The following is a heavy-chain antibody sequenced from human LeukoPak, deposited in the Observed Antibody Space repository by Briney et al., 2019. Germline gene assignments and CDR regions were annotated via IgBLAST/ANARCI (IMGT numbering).Heavy chain of an antibody. V-gene: IGHV3-21*01. Sequence: NPGGSLRLSCAASGFTFSSYSMNWVRQAPGKGLEWVSSISSSSSYIYYADSVKGRFTISRDNAKNSLYLQMNSLRAEDTAVYYCARDAARRGVFDYWGQGTLVTVSS. CDR3: ARDAARRGVFDY. CDR1: GFTFSSYS. J-gene: IGHJ4*02. D-gene: IGHD6-6*01. CDR2: ISSSSSYI.